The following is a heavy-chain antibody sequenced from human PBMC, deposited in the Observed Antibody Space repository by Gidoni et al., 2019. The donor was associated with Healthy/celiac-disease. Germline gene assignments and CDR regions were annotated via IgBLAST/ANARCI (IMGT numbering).Heavy chain of an antibody. V-gene: IGHV3-21*01. D-gene: IGHD3-22*01. CDR2: ISSSSSYI. CDR3: ARDPSYYYDSSGYYYLYYYYYGMDV. CDR1: GFTFSSYS. J-gene: IGHJ6*02. Sequence: EVQLVESGGGLVKPGGSLRLSCAASGFTFSSYSMTWVRQAPGKGLEWVSSISSSSSYIYYADSVKGRFTISRDNAKNSLYLQMNSLRAEDTAVYYCARDPSYYYDSSGYYYLYYYYYGMDVWGQGTTVTVSS.